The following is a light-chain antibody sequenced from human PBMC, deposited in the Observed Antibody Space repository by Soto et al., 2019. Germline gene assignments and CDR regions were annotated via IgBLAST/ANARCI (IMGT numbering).Light chain of an antibody. J-gene: IGLJ2*01. V-gene: IGLV1-44*01. Sequence: QSVLTQPPSASGTPGQRVTISCSGSSSNIGTNPVNWYQQLPGAAPKLLIYANNQRPSGVPDRFSGSKSDTSASLAISGLQSEDEADYYCGAWDDNLNGYVVFGGGTQLTVL. CDR3: GAWDDNLNGYVV. CDR1: SSNIGTNP. CDR2: ANN.